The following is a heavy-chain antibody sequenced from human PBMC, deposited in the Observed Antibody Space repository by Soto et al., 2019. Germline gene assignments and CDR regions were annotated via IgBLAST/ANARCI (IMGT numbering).Heavy chain of an antibody. V-gene: IGHV1-2*04. CDR2: INPNSGGT. J-gene: IGHJ5*02. CDR1: GYTFTDYY. Sequence: ASVKVSCKASGYTFTDYYMHWVRQAPGQGLEWMGWINPNSGGTNYAQKFQGWVTMTRDTSISTAYMELNRLRSDDTAVYYCARGLATANYDFGSGYLNWFDPWGQGTLVTVSS. D-gene: IGHD3-3*01. CDR3: ARGLATANYDFGSGYLNWFDP.